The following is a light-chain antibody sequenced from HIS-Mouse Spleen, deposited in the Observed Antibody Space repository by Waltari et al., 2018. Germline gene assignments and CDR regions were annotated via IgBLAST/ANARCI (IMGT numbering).Light chain of an antibody. CDR1: QSISSW. V-gene: IGKV1-5*01. J-gene: IGKJ1*01. Sequence: DIQMTQSPSTLSASVGDRVTITCRASQSISSWLAWYQQKPGKAPELLSYAASTLQSGVPSRFSGSGSGTDFTLTISCLQSEDFATYYCQQYYSFPRTFGQGTKVEIK. CDR3: QQYYSFPRT. CDR2: AAS.